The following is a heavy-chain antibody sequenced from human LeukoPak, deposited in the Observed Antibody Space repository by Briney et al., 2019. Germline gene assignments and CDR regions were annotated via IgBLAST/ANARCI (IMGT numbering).Heavy chain of an antibody. Sequence: PGGSLRLSCAASGFTFSSYAMSWVRQAPGKGLEWVSAISGSGGSTYYADSVKGRYTISRDNSKNTLYLQMNSLRAEDTAVYYCAKDVCLLGTSCHRAFDIWGQGTMVTVSS. CDR2: ISGSGGST. J-gene: IGHJ3*02. D-gene: IGHD2-2*02. CDR1: GFTFSSYA. CDR3: AKDVCLLGTSCHRAFDI. V-gene: IGHV3-23*01.